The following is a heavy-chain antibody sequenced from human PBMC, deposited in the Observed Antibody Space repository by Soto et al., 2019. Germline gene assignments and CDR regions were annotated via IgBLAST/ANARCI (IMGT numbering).Heavy chain of an antibody. Sequence: GGSLRLSCAASGFTVSSNYMSWVRQAPGKGLEWVSVIYSGGSTYYADSVKGRFTISRDNSKNTLYLQMNSLRAEDTAVYYCASSESGYGIDYWGQGTLVTVSS. CDR1: GFTVSSNY. D-gene: IGHD3-3*01. V-gene: IGHV3-66*01. J-gene: IGHJ4*02. CDR2: IYSGGST. CDR3: ASSESGYGIDY.